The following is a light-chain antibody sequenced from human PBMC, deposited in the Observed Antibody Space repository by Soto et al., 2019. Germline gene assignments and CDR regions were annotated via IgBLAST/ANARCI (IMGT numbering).Light chain of an antibody. V-gene: IGKV1-39*01. CDR1: QSISSY. CDR2: AAS. J-gene: IGKJ1*01. Sequence: DIQMTQSPSSLSASVVDRVTITGLASQSISSYLNWYQQKPGKAPKVLIYAASSLQSGVPSRFSGSGSGTDFTLTISSLQPEDFATYYCQQSYSTPWTFGQGTKVDIK. CDR3: QQSYSTPWT.